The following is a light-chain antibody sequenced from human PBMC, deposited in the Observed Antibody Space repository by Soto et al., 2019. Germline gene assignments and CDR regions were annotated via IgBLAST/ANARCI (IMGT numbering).Light chain of an antibody. V-gene: IGKV1-5*01. Sequence: DLQMTQSPSTLSSSSGDRVTITCRASQSISSWLAWYQQQTWKAPQLLIYDASSLASVVPSRLSGSGSGTELNLTISRLQPDDFATYYCQKYNSYSLLFAPGTQVDIK. CDR2: DAS. J-gene: IGKJ3*01. CDR1: QSISSW. CDR3: QKYNSYSLL.